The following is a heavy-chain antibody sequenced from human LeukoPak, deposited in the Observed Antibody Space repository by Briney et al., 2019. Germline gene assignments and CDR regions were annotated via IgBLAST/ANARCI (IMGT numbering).Heavy chain of an antibody. CDR1: GFTFSSYA. J-gene: IGHJ4*02. CDR2: ISGSGGST. CDR3: ANVDFWSGYPY. V-gene: IGHV3-23*01. Sequence: PGGSLRLSCAASGFTFSSYAMSWVRQAPGKGLEWVSAISGSGGSTYYADSVKGRFTISRDNSKNTLYLQRNSLRAEDTAVYYCANVDFWSGYPYWGQGTLVTVSS. D-gene: IGHD3-3*01.